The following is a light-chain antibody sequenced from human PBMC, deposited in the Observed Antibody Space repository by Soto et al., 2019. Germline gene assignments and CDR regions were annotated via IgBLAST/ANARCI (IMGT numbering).Light chain of an antibody. CDR3: QQYGSSPWT. Sequence: EIVLTQSPGTLSLSPGERATLSCRASQSVSSSYLAWYQQKPGQAPRLLIYDASRRATGIPDRFSGSGSGADFILSISRLEPEDFAVYYCQQYGSSPWTFGQGTKVDIK. CDR2: DAS. J-gene: IGKJ1*01. CDR1: QSVSSSY. V-gene: IGKV3-20*01.